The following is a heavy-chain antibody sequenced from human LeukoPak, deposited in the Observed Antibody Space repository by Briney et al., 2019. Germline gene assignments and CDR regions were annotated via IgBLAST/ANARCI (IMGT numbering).Heavy chain of an antibody. CDR3: ARETPIAVAGYFDY. CDR1: GYTFTTYY. V-gene: IGHV1-2*02. Sequence: ASVKVSCKAAGYTFTTYYVHWVRQAPGQGLEWMAWINPHSGDTNYAQKFQDRVTMTRDTSISTAYMELSRLRSDDTAVYYCARETPIAVAGYFDYWGQGTLVTVSS. D-gene: IGHD6-19*01. CDR2: INPHSGDT. J-gene: IGHJ4*02.